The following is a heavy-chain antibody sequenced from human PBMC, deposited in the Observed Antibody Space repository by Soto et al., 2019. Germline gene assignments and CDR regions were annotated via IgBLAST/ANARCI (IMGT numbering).Heavy chain of an antibody. CDR3: ARAVIGQGGYSGYRFDP. CDR1: GGTFSSYA. J-gene: IGHJ5*02. D-gene: IGHD5-12*01. Sequence: QVQLVQSGAEVKKPGSSVKVSCKASGGTFSSYAISWVRQAPGQGLEWMGWIIPIFGTANYAQKFQGRVTITADEATSTAYMELSSLRSEDTAVYYCARAVIGQGGYSGYRFDPWGQGTLVTVSS. CDR2: IIPIFGTA. V-gene: IGHV1-69*01.